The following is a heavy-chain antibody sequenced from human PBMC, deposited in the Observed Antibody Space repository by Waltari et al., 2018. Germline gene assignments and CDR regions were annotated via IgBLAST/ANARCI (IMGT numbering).Heavy chain of an antibody. CDR2: ISGSGGST. D-gene: IGHD3-10*01. CDR3: AKGWVRGVIIKAEYFQH. Sequence: EVQLLESGGGLVQPGGSLRLSCAASGFTFSSYAMSWVRQAPGKGLEWVSAISGSGGSTYYADSVKGRFTISRDNSKNTLYLQMNSLRAEDTSVYYCAKGWVRGVIIKAEYFQHWGQGTLVTVSS. J-gene: IGHJ1*01. V-gene: IGHV3-23*01. CDR1: GFTFSSYA.